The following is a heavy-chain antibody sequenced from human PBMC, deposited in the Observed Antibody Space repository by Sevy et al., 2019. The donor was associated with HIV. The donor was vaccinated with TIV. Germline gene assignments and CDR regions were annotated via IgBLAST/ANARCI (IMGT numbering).Heavy chain of an antibody. CDR1: GFTFSSYE. V-gene: IGHV3-48*03. CDR3: ARDLPPSATTVAHFDC. D-gene: IGHD4-17*01. Sequence: GGSLRLSCAASGFTFSSYEMSWVRQAPGKGLEWVSYISNSGNTIYYSDSVKGRFTISRDNARNSLYLQMNSLRAEDTAIYYCARDLPPSATTVAHFDCWGQGTLVTVSS. J-gene: IGHJ4*02. CDR2: ISNSGNTI.